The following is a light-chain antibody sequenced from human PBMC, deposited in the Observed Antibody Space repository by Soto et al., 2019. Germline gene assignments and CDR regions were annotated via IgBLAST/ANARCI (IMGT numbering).Light chain of an antibody. CDR3: SSYTSSSTLAYV. V-gene: IGLV2-14*01. Sequence: QSALTQPASVSGSPGQLITISCTGTSSDVGGYNYVSWYQQHPGKAPKLMIYDVSNRPSGVSNRFSGSKSGNTASLTISGLQAEDEADYYCSSYTSSSTLAYVFGTGTKLTVL. CDR1: SSDVGGYNY. CDR2: DVS. J-gene: IGLJ1*01.